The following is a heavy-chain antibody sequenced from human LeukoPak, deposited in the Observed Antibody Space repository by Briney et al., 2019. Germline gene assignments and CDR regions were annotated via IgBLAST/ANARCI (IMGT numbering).Heavy chain of an antibody. J-gene: IGHJ4*02. Sequence: GGSLRLSCAASGFTFSSYSMNWVRQAPGKGLEWVSSISSSSSYIYHADSVKGRFTISRDNAKNSLYLQMNSLRAEDTAVYYCAGYSSSFLWGQGTLVTVSS. CDR2: ISSSSSYI. D-gene: IGHD6-6*01. CDR1: GFTFSSYS. CDR3: AGYSSSFL. V-gene: IGHV3-21*01.